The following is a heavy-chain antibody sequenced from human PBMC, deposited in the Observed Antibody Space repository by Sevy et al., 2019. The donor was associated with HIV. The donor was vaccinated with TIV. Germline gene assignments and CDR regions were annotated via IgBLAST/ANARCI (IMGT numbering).Heavy chain of an antibody. CDR2: IIPIFGTA. Sequence: ASVKVSCKASGGTFSSYAISWVRQAPGQGLEWMGGIIPIFGTANYAQKFQGRVTITADESTSTAYMELSSLRSEDTAMYYCARVGDTAMVVWGQGTLVTVSS. V-gene: IGHV1-69*13. CDR3: ARVGDTAMVV. D-gene: IGHD5-18*01. CDR1: GGTFSSYA. J-gene: IGHJ4*02.